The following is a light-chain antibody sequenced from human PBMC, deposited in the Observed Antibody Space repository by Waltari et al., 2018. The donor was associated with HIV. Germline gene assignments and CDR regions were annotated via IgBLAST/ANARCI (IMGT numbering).Light chain of an antibody. V-gene: IGKV1-39*01. Sequence: DIQLTQSPSCLSASVGDRVTLTFRASPTTSSSLNWYQQNPRKAPKVRIYAASSWQSGVPSMCSGSRAGTDYSHTISSLKREDVATYCGQQSYSTPRTFNQGTKVEIK. CDR3: QQSYSTPRT. CDR1: PTTSSS. J-gene: IGKJ1*01. CDR2: AAS.